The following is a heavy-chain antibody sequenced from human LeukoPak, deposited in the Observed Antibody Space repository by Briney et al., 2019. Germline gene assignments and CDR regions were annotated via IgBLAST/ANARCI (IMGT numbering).Heavy chain of an antibody. Sequence: GGSLRLSCAASGFTFSSYAMHWVRQAPGKGLEWVAVISYDGSNKYYADSVKGRFTISRDNSKNTLYLQMNSLRAEDTAVYYCASSGYNWNYADYWGQGTLVTVSS. CDR3: ASSGYNWNYADY. J-gene: IGHJ4*02. D-gene: IGHD1-20*01. CDR2: ISYDGSNK. CDR1: GFTFSSYA. V-gene: IGHV3-30*01.